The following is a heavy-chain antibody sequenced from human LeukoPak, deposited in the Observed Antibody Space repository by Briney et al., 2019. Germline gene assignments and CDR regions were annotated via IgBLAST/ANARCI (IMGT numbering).Heavy chain of an antibody. CDR1: GYSISSGYY. CDR2: IYHNGNT. D-gene: IGHD6-6*01. Sequence: SETLSLTCAVSGYSISSGYYWGWIRQPPGKGLEWIGSIYHNGNTYYNPSLKSRVTISVDTSKNQFSLKLSSVTAADTAVSYCAREYSSSSRAFDIWDQGTMVTVSS. J-gene: IGHJ3*02. V-gene: IGHV4-38-2*02. CDR3: AREYSSSSRAFDI.